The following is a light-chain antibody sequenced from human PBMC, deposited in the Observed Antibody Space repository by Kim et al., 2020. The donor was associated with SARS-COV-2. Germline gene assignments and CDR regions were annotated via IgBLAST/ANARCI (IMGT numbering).Light chain of an antibody. J-gene: IGLJ3*02. CDR2: KDS. V-gene: IGLV3-25*03. Sequence: SYELTQPPSVSVSPGQTARITCSGDALPNQYAYWYQQKPGQAPVLVIYKDSERPSGIPERFSGSSSGTTVTLTISGVQAEDEADYYCQSADSSGLYVVFVGGTKLTVL. CDR3: QSADSSGLYVV. CDR1: ALPNQY.